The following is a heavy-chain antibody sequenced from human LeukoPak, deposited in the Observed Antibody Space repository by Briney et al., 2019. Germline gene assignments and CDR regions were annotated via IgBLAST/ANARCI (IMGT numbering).Heavy chain of an antibody. J-gene: IGHJ4*02. CDR3: ARVTAYDGSGYYKYYFDY. Sequence: SETLSLTCTVSGGSISSYYWSWIRQPAGKGLEWIGRIYTSGSTNYNPSLKSRVTISVDTSKNQFSLKLSSVTAADTAVYYCARVTAYDGSGYYKYYFDYWGQGTLVTVSS. D-gene: IGHD3-22*01. V-gene: IGHV4-4*07. CDR2: IYTSGST. CDR1: GGSISSYY.